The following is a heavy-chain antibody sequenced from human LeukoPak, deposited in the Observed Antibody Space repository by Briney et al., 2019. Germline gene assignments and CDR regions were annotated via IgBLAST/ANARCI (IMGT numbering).Heavy chain of an antibody. CDR1: EFSVSRNY. J-gene: IGHJ4*02. Sequence: GGSLRLSCATSEFSVSRNYLSWVRQAPGKGLEWVSIIYSGGSTYYADSVKGRFTLSRDNSKNTLYLQMNSLRAEDTALYYCAGQLGRSGHSYWGQGTLVTVSS. V-gene: IGHV3-66*04. CDR3: AGQLGRSGHSY. CDR2: IYSGGST. D-gene: IGHD3-22*01.